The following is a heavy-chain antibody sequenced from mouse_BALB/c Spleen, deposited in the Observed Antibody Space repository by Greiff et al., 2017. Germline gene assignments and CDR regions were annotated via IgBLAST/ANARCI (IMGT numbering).Heavy chain of an antibody. CDR3: ARMKYDDY. J-gene: IGHJ2*01. CDR2: INPSTGYT. V-gene: IGHV1-7*01. D-gene: IGHD2-14*01. Sequence: QVQLQQSGAELAKPGASVKMSCKASGYTFTSYWMHWVKQRPGQGLEWIGYINPSTGYTEYNQKFKDKATLTADKSSSTAYMQLSSLTSEDSAVYYCARMKYDDYWGQGTTLTVSS. CDR1: GYTFTSYW.